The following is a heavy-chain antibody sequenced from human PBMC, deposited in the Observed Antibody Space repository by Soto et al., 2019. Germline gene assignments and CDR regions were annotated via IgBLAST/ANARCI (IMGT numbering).Heavy chain of an antibody. V-gene: IGHV3-23*01. CDR1: GFTFSSYA. CDR2: ISGSGGST. CDR3: AKNWFRSGYYIDY. D-gene: IGHD3-3*01. J-gene: IGHJ4*02. Sequence: GGSLRLSCAASGFTFSSYAMSWVRQAPGKGLEWVSAISGSGGSTYYADSVKGWFTISRDNSKNTLYLQMNSLRAEDTAVYYCAKNWFRSGYYIDYWGQGTLVTVSS.